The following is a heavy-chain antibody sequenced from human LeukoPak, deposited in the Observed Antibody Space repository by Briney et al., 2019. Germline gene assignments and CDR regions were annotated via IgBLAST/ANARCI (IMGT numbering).Heavy chain of an antibody. CDR2: ISSSSTI. V-gene: IGHV3-48*01. CDR1: GFSFSSYS. CDR3: ARPRVGATGWFDP. Sequence: GGSLTLSCAASGFSFSSYSMNWVRQAPGKGLEWVSYISSSSTIYYADSVKGRFTISRDNAKNSLYLQMNSLRAEDTAVYYCARPRVGATGWFDPWGQGTLVTVSS. J-gene: IGHJ5*02. D-gene: IGHD1-26*01.